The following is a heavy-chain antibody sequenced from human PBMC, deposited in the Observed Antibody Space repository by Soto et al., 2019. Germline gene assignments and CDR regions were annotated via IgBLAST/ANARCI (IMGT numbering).Heavy chain of an antibody. V-gene: IGHV1-8*01. J-gene: IGHJ4*02. Sequence: QVQLVQSGAEVKKPGASVKVSCTASGYTFTSYDINWVRQATGQGLEWMGWMNPNSGNTGYAQKFQGRVTMTSNTSISTAYMELSSLRSEDTAVYYCERSYDFWSGYSGWGQGTLVTVSS. D-gene: IGHD3-3*01. CDR1: GYTFTSYD. CDR2: MNPNSGNT. CDR3: ERSYDFWSGYSG.